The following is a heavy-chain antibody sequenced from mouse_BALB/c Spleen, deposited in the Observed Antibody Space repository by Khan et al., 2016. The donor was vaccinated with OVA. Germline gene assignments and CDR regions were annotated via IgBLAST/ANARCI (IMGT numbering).Heavy chain of an antibody. Sequence: VQLKESGPGLVKPSQSLSLTCTVTGYSITSDYAWNWIRQFPGDRLEWMGYISFSGSASYNPSLKSRISITRDTSKNQFFLQSKSVTTEDTATYFCARSLYYSYGYGLDYWGRGSSVTVSS. V-gene: IGHV3-2*02. J-gene: IGHJ4*01. CDR1: GYSITSDYA. D-gene: IGHD2-14*01. CDR2: ISFSGSA. CDR3: ARSLYYSYGYGLDY.